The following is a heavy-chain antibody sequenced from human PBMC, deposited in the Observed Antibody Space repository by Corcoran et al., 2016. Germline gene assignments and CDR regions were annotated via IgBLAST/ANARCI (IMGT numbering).Heavy chain of an antibody. D-gene: IGHD3-16*01. CDR1: GFTFSDSA. J-gene: IGHJ6*02. CDR3: TRGIGGYGMDV. CDR2: IRSRPNSYAT. V-gene: IGHV3-73*02. Sequence: EVQLVESGGDLVQPGGSLRLSCAASGFTFSDSAIHWVRQASGKGLEWVGRIRSRPNSYATAYAASLGGRFTISRDDSKNTAYLQMNSLKAEATAVYYCTRGIGGYGMDVWGQGTTVTVSS.